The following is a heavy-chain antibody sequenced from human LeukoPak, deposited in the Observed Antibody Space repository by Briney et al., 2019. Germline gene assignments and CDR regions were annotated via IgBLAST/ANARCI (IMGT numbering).Heavy chain of an antibody. J-gene: IGHJ4*02. CDR3: AKVANYHYGSESYYFFEH. D-gene: IGHD3-10*01. V-gene: IGHV3-7*01. Sequence: PGESLRLSCAASGFTFTTYWMSWVRQAPGKGLEWVANIKQDGTERYYVDSVKGRFTISRDNAKNSLYLQMSSLRVEDTAVYYCAKVANYHYGSESYYFFEHWGQGTPVTASS. CDR2: IKQDGTER. CDR1: GFTFTTYW.